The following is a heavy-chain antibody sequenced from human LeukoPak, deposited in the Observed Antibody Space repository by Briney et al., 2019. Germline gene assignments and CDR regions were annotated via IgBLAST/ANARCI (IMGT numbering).Heavy chain of an antibody. CDR1: GFTFSSYG. CDR2: IWYDGSNK. Sequence: GRSLRLSCAASGFTFSSYGMHWVRQAPGKGLEWVAVIWYDGSNKYYADSVKGRFTIYRDNSKNTLYLQMNSLRDEDTAVYYCARGYCSSTSCYKYYYYYMDVWGKGTTVTVSS. CDR3: ARGYCSSTSCYKYYYYYMDV. V-gene: IGHV3-33*01. D-gene: IGHD2-2*02. J-gene: IGHJ6*03.